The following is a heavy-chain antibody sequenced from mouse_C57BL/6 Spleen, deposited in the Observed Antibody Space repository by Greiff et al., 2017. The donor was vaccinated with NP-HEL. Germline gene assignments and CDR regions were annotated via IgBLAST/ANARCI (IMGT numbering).Heavy chain of an antibody. CDR2: IHPSDSDT. Sequence: QVQLKQPGAELVKPGASVKVSCKASGYTFTSYWMHWVKQRPGQGLEWIGRIHPSDSDTNYNQKFKGKATLTVDKSSSTAYMQLSSLTSEDSAVYYCASPLSTMVTTKFAYWGQGTLVTVSA. CDR1: GYTFTSYW. CDR3: ASPLSTMVTTKFAY. V-gene: IGHV1-74*01. D-gene: IGHD2-2*01. J-gene: IGHJ3*01.